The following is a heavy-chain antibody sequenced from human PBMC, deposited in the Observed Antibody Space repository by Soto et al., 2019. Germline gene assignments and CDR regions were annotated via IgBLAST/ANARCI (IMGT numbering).Heavy chain of an antibody. CDR1: GFAFNIYA. D-gene: IGHD3-3*01. J-gene: IGHJ4*02. CDR2: ISHDGTNR. V-gene: IGHV3-30-3*01. Sequence: PGGALRVSCAASGFAFNIYAIHWVRQAPGKGLEWVAVISHDGTNRYYTDSVRGRFTISRDNSKNTVYLEMDSLRADDTAVYYCARSSGVPTPDFDYWGQGTLVTVSS. CDR3: ARSSGVPTPDFDY.